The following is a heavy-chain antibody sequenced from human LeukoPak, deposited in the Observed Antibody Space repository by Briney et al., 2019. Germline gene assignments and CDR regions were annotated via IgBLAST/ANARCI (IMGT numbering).Heavy chain of an antibody. CDR3: AGGEYDSSGYYTLLDY. CDR1: GGSISSYY. V-gene: IGHV4-59*01. Sequence: PSETLSLTCTVSGGSISSYYWSWIRQPPGKGLEWIGYIYYSGSTNYNPSLKSRVTISVDTSKNQFSLKLSSVTAADTAVYYCAGGEYDSSGYYTLLDYWGQGTLSPSPQ. D-gene: IGHD3-22*01. J-gene: IGHJ4*02. CDR2: IYYSGST.